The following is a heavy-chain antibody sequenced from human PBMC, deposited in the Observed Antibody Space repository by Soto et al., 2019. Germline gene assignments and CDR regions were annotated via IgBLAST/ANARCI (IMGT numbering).Heavy chain of an antibody. J-gene: IGHJ5*02. CDR2: IYYSGST. CDR1: GGSISSRGYY. CDR3: ATSNWSDP. Sequence: SETLSLTCTVSGGSISSRGYYWGWIRQPPGKGLEWIGTIYYSGSTYYNPSLKSRVTISVDTSKNQFSLKLSSVTAADTAVYYCATSNWSDPWGQGTLVTVSS. V-gene: IGHV4-39*01.